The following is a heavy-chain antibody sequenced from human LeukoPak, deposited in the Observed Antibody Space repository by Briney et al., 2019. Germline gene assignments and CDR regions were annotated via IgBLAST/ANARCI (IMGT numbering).Heavy chain of an antibody. D-gene: IGHD2-2*01. CDR2: FDPEDGET. Sequence: ASVKVSCKGSGYTLTELSMHWVRQAPGKGLEWMGGFDPEDGETIYAQKFQGRVTMTEDTSTDTAYMELSSLRSEDTAVYYCATNTPGGQYQLPDYYYYGMDVWGKGTTVTVSS. CDR3: ATNTPGGQYQLPDYYYYGMDV. V-gene: IGHV1-24*01. CDR1: GYTLTELS. J-gene: IGHJ6*04.